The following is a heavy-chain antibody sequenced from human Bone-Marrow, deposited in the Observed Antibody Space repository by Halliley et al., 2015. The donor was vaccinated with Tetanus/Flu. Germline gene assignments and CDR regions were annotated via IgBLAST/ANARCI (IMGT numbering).Heavy chain of an antibody. CDR2: IRQDGSEQ. J-gene: IGHJ3*02. CDR1: GFTFSNHW. V-gene: IGHV3-7*03. D-gene: IGHD1-26*01. Sequence: SLRLSCAASGFTFSNHWMSWVRQASGKGLEWVAQIRQDGSEQHYGDSVKGRFTISRDNAKNSLYLQMDTLRAEDTAVYFCAGERIGAWTAFDIWGLGTKVTVSS. CDR3: AGERIGAWTAFDI.